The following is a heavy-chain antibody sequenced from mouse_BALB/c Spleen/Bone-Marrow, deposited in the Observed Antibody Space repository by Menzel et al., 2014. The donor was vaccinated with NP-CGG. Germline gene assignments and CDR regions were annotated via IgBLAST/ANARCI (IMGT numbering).Heavy chain of an antibody. CDR2: ISSGGSYT. Sequence: EVKVVESGGDLVKPGGSLKLSCAASGFTFSSYGMSWVRQTPDKRLEWAATISSGGSYTYYPDSVKGRFTISRDNAKNTLYLQMSSLKSEDTAMCYCARQTYYDYDGYFDYWGQGTTLTVSS. CDR1: GFTFSSYG. CDR3: ARQTYYDYDGYFDY. V-gene: IGHV5-6*01. D-gene: IGHD2-4*01. J-gene: IGHJ2*01.